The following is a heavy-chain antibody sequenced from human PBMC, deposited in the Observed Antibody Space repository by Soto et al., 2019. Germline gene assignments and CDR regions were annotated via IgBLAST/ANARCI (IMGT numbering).Heavy chain of an antibody. J-gene: IGHJ4*02. Sequence: EVQLVESGGGLAQPGRSLRLSCAASGFIFDDYAMHWVRQAPGKGLEWVSGISWQSGSIRYAVSVKGRFTISRDNANNSLYHQMNSLRVEDTALYFCAKDMFSSSSAATFDYWGQGILVSVSS. CDR1: GFIFDDYA. V-gene: IGHV3-9*01. CDR3: AKDMFSSSSAATFDY. CDR2: ISWQSGSI. D-gene: IGHD6-6*01.